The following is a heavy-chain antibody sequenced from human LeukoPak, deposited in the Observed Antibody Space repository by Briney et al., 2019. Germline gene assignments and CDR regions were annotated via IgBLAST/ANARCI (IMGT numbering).Heavy chain of an antibody. V-gene: IGHV3-23*01. CDR3: AKDVRPAQNYFDY. J-gene: IGHJ4*02. CDR1: GFTFSSYA. Sequence: GGSLRLSCAASGFTFSSYAMSWVRQAPGKGLEWVSAISGSGGSTYYADSVKGRFTISRDNSKNTLYLQMSSLRAEDTAVYYCAKDVRPAQNYFDYWGQGTLVTVSS. CDR2: ISGSGGST.